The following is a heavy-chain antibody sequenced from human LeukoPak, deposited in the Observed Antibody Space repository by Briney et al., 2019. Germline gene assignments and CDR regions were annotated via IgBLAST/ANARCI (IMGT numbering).Heavy chain of an antibody. Sequence: PSETLSLTCTVSGGSISSSSYYWGWIRQPPGKGLEWIGSIYYSGSTYYNPSLKSRVTISVDTSKNQFSLKLSSVTAADTAVYYCVRVFRVAEKYYFDYWGQGTLVTVSS. CDR2: IYYSGST. CDR1: GGSISSSSYY. J-gene: IGHJ4*02. V-gene: IGHV4-39*07. CDR3: VRVFRVAEKYYFDY. D-gene: IGHD2-21*01.